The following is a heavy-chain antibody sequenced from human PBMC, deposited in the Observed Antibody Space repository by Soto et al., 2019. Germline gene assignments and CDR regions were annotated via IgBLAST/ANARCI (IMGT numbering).Heavy chain of an antibody. CDR3: AMTRTHYYNYGMDV. Sequence: GGSLRLSCAASGLTVSSKYMSWVRQAPGKGLEWVSSIYSTGSKYYADSVKGRFTISRDDSKNTLSLQMNSLRAEDTALYYCAMTRTHYYNYGMDVWGQGTTVTVSS. CDR1: GLTVSSKY. V-gene: IGHV3-66*01. CDR2: IYSTGSK. J-gene: IGHJ6*02.